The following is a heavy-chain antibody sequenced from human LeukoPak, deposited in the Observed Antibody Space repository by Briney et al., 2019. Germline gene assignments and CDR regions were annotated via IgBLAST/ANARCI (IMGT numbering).Heavy chain of an antibody. D-gene: IGHD3-22*01. CDR3: AKDRGITMIVVVRTYFDY. V-gene: IGHV3-23*01. CDR2: ISGGGGST. J-gene: IGHJ4*02. CDR1: GFTFSNYA. Sequence: GGSLRLSCAASGFTFSNYAMTWVRQAPGKGLEWLSGISGGGGSTVYADSVKGRFTISRDNSQNTLYLQMNSLRAEDTALYYCAKDRGITMIVVVRTYFDYWGQGTLVTVSS.